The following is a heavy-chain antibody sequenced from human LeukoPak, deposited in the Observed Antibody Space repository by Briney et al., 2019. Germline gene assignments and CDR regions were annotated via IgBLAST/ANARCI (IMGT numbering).Heavy chain of an antibody. CDR1: GFTFCNYA. J-gene: IGHJ4*02. V-gene: IGHV3-23*01. CDR2: ITGSGGNT. Sequence: GGSLRLSCVASGFTFCNYAMCWVCQAPGKGLEWVSAITGSGGNTYYADSGKGRFTISRDNSKNTGFLQMNSLRAEDTAVYYCAKWGDYDVLTGYYVSDYWGQGTLVTVSS. D-gene: IGHD3-9*01. CDR3: AKWGDYDVLTGYYVSDY.